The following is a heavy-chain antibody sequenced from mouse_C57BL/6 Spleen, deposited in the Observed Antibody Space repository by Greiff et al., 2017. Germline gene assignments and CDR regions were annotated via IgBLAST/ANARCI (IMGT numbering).Heavy chain of an antibody. V-gene: IGHV3-6*01. D-gene: IGHD2-4*01. J-gene: IGHJ3*01. Sequence: EVKLMESGPGLVKPSQSLSLTCSVTGYSITSGYYWNWIRQFPGNKLEWVGYISYNGSKNYNPSLINRISLTRDTSKNQFFLTLKSVTTEYTATYDWATIYYDYLFAYWGQGTLVTVSA. CDR1: GYSITSGYY. CDR2: ISYNGSK. CDR3: ATIYYDYLFAY.